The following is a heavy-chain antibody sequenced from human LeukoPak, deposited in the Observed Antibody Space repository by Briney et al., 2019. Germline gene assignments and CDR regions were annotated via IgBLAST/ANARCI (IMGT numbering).Heavy chain of an antibody. CDR1: GFSFSDNY. D-gene: IGHD6-19*01. Sequence: GGSLRLSCAVSGFSFSDNYMSWIRQAPGQGLEWVSYISSSGSHTNYADSVKGRFTISRDNAMNSLYLQMNSLRAEDTAVYYCARSRGAGPGAYFDYWGQGTLVTVSS. CDR3: ARSRGAGPGAYFDY. CDR2: ISSSGSHT. V-gene: IGHV3-11*03. J-gene: IGHJ4*02.